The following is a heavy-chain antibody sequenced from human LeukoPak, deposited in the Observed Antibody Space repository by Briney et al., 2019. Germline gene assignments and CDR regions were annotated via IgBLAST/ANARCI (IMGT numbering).Heavy chain of an antibody. V-gene: IGHV1-69*06. J-gene: IGHJ6*04. CDR1: GGTFSSYA. D-gene: IGHD2-2*01. CDR3: ARDWVVPATSSYYYYGMDV. CDR2: IIPIFGTA. Sequence: ASVKVSCKASGGTFSSYAISWVRQAPGQGLEWRGGIIPIFGTANYAQKFQGRVTITADKSTSTAYMELSSLRSEDTAVYYCARDWVVPATSSYYYYGMDVWGKGTTVTVSS.